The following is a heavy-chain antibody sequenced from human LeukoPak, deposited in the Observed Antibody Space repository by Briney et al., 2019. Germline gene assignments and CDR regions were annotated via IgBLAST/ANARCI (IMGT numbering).Heavy chain of an antibody. CDR2: IYSSGST. Sequence: SETLSLTCTVSGGSINNYYWSWIRQPPGKGLEWIGYIYSSGSTNYNPSLKSRVTISVDTSKNQFSLNLSSVTAADTAVYYCARVAGVSSSSADYWGQGTLVTVSS. J-gene: IGHJ4*02. CDR3: ARVAGVSSSSADY. V-gene: IGHV4-59*08. CDR1: GGSINNYY. D-gene: IGHD6-6*01.